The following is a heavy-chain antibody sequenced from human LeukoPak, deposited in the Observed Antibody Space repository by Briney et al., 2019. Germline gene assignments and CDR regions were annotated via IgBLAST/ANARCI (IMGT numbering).Heavy chain of an antibody. CDR1: GGSFSGYY. V-gene: IGHV4-34*01. CDR2: INHSGST. Sequence: SETLSLTCAVYGGSFSGYYWSWIRQPPGKGLEWIGEINHSGSTNYNPSLKSRVTISVDTSKNQFSLKLSSVTAADTAVYYCASDPHQRYDFWSGRPLWYFDLWGRGTLVTVSS. CDR3: ASDPHQRYDFWSGRPLWYFDL. J-gene: IGHJ2*01. D-gene: IGHD3-3*01.